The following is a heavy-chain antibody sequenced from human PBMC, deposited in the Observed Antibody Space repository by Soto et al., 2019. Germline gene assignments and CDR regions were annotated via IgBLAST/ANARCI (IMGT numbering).Heavy chain of an antibody. CDR3: ARDDREPDAFDI. D-gene: IGHD1-1*01. Sequence: PGGSLRLSCAASGFTFSSYSMNWVRQAPGKGLEWVSYISSSSTIYYADSVKGRFTISRDNAKNSLYLQMNSLRAEDTAVYYCARDDREPDAFDIWGQGTMVTVSS. V-gene: IGHV3-48*01. J-gene: IGHJ3*02. CDR2: ISSSSTI. CDR1: GFTFSSYS.